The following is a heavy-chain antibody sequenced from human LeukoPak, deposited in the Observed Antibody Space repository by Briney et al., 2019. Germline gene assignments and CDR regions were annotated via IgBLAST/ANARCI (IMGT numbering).Heavy chain of an antibody. J-gene: IGHJ4*02. CDR3: ARGSYGSGSYFDY. CDR1: GGSFSGYY. V-gene: IGHV4-34*01. CDR2: INHSGST. D-gene: IGHD3-10*01. Sequence: PSETLSLTCAVYGGSFSGYYWSWIRQPPGKGLEWIGEINHSGSTNYNPSLKSRVTISVDTSKNQFSLKLSSVTAADTAAYYCARGSYGSGSYFDYWGQGTLVTVSS.